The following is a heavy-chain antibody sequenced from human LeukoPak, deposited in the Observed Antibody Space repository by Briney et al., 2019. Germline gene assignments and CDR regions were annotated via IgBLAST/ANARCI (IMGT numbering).Heavy chain of an antibody. CDR2: INTNTGNP. Sequence: GASVKVSCKASGYTFTNYGMNWVRLAPGQGLEWMGWINTNTGNPTYAQGFTGRFVFSLDTSVSTAYLQISSLKAEDTAVCYCARGEGETAMVTNFDYWGQGTLVTVSS. V-gene: IGHV7-4-1*02. CDR1: GYTFTNYG. CDR3: ARGEGETAMVTNFDY. D-gene: IGHD5-18*01. J-gene: IGHJ4*02.